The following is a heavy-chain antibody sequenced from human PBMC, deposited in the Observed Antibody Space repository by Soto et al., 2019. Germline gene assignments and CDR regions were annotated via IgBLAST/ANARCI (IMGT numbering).Heavy chain of an antibody. D-gene: IGHD6-19*01. CDR2: ISYDGSNK. V-gene: IGHV3-30-3*01. Sequence: QVQLVESGGGVVQPGRSLRLSCAASGFTFSSYAMHWVRQAPGKGLEWVAVISYDGSNKYYADSVKGRFTISRDNSKNTLYLQMNSLRVEDTAVYYCARVGIAVAGTYWYFDLWGRGTLVTVSS. CDR3: ARVGIAVAGTYWYFDL. CDR1: GFTFSSYA. J-gene: IGHJ2*01.